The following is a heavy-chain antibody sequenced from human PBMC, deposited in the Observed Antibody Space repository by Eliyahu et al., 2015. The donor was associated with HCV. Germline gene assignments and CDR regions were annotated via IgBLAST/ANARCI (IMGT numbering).Heavy chain of an antibody. J-gene: IGHJ4*02. Sequence: QVQLMQSGAEVKKPGSSVXVSCKASGGTXSSXVIXWXRQAPGQGLEWMGSIMPILGTTNYAQKFQGRVTITADESTSTAYMELSSLRSEDTAVYYCTRALGSVEWLRPFDYWGQGTLVNVSS. CDR3: TRALGSVEWLRPFDY. D-gene: IGHD5-12*01. CDR2: IMPILGTT. CDR1: GGTXSSXV. V-gene: IGHV1-69*18.